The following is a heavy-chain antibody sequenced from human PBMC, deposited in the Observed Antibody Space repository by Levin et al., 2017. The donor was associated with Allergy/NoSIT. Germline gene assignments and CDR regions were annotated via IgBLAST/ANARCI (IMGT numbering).Heavy chain of an antibody. J-gene: IGHJ4*02. CDR2: IYSGGST. CDR3: ARDKNGASGAIDY. V-gene: IGHV3-53*01. Sequence: GGSLRLSCAASGFTVSSNYMSWVRQAPGKGLEWVSVIYSGGSTYYADSVKGRFTISRDNSKNTLYLQMNSLRAEDTAVYYCARDKNGASGAIDYWGQGTLVTVSS. CDR1: GFTVSSNY. D-gene: IGHD1-26*01.